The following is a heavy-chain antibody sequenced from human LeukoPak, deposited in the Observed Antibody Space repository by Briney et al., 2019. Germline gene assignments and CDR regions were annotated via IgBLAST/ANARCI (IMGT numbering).Heavy chain of an antibody. CDR2: INHSGST. D-gene: IGHD5-18*01. CDR3: ARGKRYSSGYFDY. J-gene: IGHJ4*02. V-gene: IGHV4-34*01. Sequence: PSETLSLTCAVYGESFSGYYWSWIRQPPGKGLEWIGEINHSGSTNYNPSLKSRVTISVDTSKNQFSLKLSSVSAADTAVYYCARGKRYSSGYFDYWGQGTLVTVSS. CDR1: GESFSGYY.